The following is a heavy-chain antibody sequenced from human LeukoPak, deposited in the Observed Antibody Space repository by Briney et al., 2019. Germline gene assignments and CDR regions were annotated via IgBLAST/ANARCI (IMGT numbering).Heavy chain of an antibody. CDR1: GGTFSSHA. Sequence: ASVKVSCKASGGTFSSHAMSWVRQAPGQGLEWMGRIIPILGIANYAQKFQGRVTITADKSTSTAYMELSSLRSEDTAVYYCALGVPKGYWFDPWGQGTLVTVSS. CDR3: ALGVPKGYWFDP. CDR2: IIPILGIA. V-gene: IGHV1-69*04. D-gene: IGHD3-10*01. J-gene: IGHJ5*02.